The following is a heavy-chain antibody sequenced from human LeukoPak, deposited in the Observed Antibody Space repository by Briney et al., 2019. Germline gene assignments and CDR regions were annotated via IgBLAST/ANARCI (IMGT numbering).Heavy chain of an antibody. J-gene: IGHJ6*04. V-gene: IGHV1-69*06. CDR2: IIPLFGTP. D-gene: IGHD2-15*01. CDR1: GGTFSSYA. CDR3: ASATLRCSGGSCYEMDV. Sequence: SVKVSCKASGGTFSSYAISWVRQAPGQGLEWMGGIIPLFGTPDYAQKFQDRPTITADKSTSTAYMELSSLRSEDTAVYYCASATLRCSGGSCYEMDVWGKGTTVTVSS.